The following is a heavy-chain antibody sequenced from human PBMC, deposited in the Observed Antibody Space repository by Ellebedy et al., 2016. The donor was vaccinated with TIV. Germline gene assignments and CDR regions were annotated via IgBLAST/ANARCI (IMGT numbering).Heavy chain of an antibody. CDR1: GGSFSSGDYY. CDR2: IYYSGST. Sequence: MPSETLSLTCTFSGGSFSSGDYYWSWIRQPPGKGLEWIGYIYYSGSTNYNPSLKSRVTMSVDTSKNQFSLTLSSATAADTAVYYCTRSLTYAVDVWGQGTTVTVSS. V-gene: IGHV4-30-4*01. D-gene: IGHD4/OR15-4a*01. J-gene: IGHJ6*02. CDR3: TRSLTYAVDV.